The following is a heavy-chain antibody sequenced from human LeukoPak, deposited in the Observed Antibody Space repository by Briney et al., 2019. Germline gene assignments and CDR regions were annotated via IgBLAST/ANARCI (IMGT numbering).Heavy chain of an antibody. CDR1: GCSISSYY. CDR3: ATQPRGGSYEYFQH. CDR2: IYTSGST. D-gene: IGHD1-26*01. Sequence: SETLSLTCTVSGCSISSYYWSWIRQPAGKGLEWIGRIYTSGSTNYNPSLKSRVTISVDKSKNQFSLKLSSVTAADTAVYYCATQPRGGSYEYFQHWGQGTLVTVSS. V-gene: IGHV4-4*07. J-gene: IGHJ1*01.